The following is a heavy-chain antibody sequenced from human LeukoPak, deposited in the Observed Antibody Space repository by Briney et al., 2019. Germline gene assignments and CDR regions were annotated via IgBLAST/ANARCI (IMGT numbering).Heavy chain of an antibody. J-gene: IGHJ6*02. CDR2: VNNSGST. CDR3: ARVPVRWLPYYYYYGMDV. CDR1: GGSFSGYY. V-gene: IGHV4-34*01. D-gene: IGHD6-19*01. Sequence: SETLSLTCAVYGGSFSGYYWSWIRQLPGKGLEWIGEVNNSGSTNYNPSLKTRVTISVPTSKNQSSLKLSSVTAADTAVYYCARVPVRWLPYYYYYGMDVWGQGTTVTASS.